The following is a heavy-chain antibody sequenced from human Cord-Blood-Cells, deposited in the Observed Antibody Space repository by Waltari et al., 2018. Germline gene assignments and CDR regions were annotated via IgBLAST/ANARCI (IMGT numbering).Heavy chain of an antibody. CDR2: VIPSFGTA. CDR1: GGTFSSYA. V-gene: IGHV1-69*12. J-gene: IGHJ3*02. Sequence: QVQLVQSGAEVKKPGSSVKVSCKASGGTFSSYAISWVRQAPGQGLEWMGGVIPSFGTANNAQKLQGRVTITADESTSTAYMELSSLRSEDTAVYYCARGGYCSSTSCYDAFDIWGQGTMVTVSS. D-gene: IGHD2-2*01. CDR3: ARGGYCSSTSCYDAFDI.